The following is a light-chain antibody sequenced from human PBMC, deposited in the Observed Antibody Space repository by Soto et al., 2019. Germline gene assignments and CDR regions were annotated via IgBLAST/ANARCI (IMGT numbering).Light chain of an antibody. CDR2: QVS. Sequence: QSVLTQPASVSGSPGQSITISCTGTSSDVGGYYYVSWYQHHPGKAPKLMIYQVSNRPSGVSNRFSGSKSGNTASLTISGLQAEDEADYYCSSYTSSNTFYVFGTGNKVTVL. CDR1: SSDVGGYYY. V-gene: IGLV2-14*01. CDR3: SSYTSSNTFYV. J-gene: IGLJ1*01.